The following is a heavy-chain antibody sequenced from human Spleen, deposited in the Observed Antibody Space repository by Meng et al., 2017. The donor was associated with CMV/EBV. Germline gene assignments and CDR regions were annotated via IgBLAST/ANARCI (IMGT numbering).Heavy chain of an antibody. D-gene: IGHD1-26*01. Sequence: ASVKVSCKASGYMFTGYYMHWVRQAPGQGLEWLGWINPKSGGTNYAQKFQGRVTMTRDTSTNTAYMELSRLRSDDTAVYYCARGSYHDAFDIWGQGTMVTVSS. CDR2: INPKSGGT. J-gene: IGHJ3*02. V-gene: IGHV1-2*02. CDR3: ARGSYHDAFDI. CDR1: GYMFTGYY.